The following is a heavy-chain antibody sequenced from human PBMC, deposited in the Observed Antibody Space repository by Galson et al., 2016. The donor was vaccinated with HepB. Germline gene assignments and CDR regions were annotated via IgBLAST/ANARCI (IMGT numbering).Heavy chain of an antibody. V-gene: IGHV3-21*01. J-gene: IGHJ5*02. Sequence: SLRLSCAASGFPFDSFSMNWVRQAPGKGLEWVSSISSTSTYIYYADSLRGRFTISRDNAKNSVYLQMNSLRAEDTAVYFCTKSRDPGVVTLAWGQGTLVTVSP. CDR2: ISSTSTYI. D-gene: IGHD3-3*01. CDR3: TKSRDPGVVTLA. CDR1: GFPFDSFS.